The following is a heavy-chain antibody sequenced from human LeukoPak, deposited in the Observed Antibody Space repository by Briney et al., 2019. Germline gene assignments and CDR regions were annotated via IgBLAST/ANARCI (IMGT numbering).Heavy chain of an antibody. J-gene: IGHJ6*02. CDR2: VSYDGSNE. D-gene: IGHD3-16*01. Sequence: PGGSLRLSCAATGFTFWSYGMHWVHQAPGKGLEWVAVVSYDGSNENYADSVKGRFTISRDNSKNTVYLHLNSLRVEDTAVYYCAKDRRMMSSYYGMDVWGQGTTVTVSS. CDR1: GFTFWSYG. V-gene: IGHV3-30*18. CDR3: AKDRRMMSSYYGMDV.